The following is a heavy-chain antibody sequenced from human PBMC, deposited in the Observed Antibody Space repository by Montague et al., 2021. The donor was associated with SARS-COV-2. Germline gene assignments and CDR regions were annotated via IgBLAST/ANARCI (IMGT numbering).Heavy chain of an antibody. Sequence: SETLSLTCAVYSGSFSDYYWTWIRQPPGKGLEWIGEINRSGSIDYNPSLKSRVSISVDTSKNQFSLKLTSVTAADTAVYYCARGAPTITMIVVVFTGAGWYFDLWGRGTLVTVSS. V-gene: IGHV4-34*01. CDR1: SGSFSDYY. CDR3: ARGAPTITMIVVVFTGAGWYFDL. CDR2: INRSGSI. J-gene: IGHJ2*01. D-gene: IGHD3-22*01.